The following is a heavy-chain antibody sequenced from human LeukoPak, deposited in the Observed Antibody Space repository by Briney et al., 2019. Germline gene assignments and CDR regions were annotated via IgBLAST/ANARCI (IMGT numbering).Heavy chain of an antibody. CDR3: ARSNSGSYFRFDY. J-gene: IGHJ4*02. Sequence: SETLSLTCTVSGGSISSNNYYWGWIRQPPGKGLEWFRSIYYSGSTYYNPSLKGRVTISVDTSKNQFSLKLSSVTAADTAVYYCARSNSGSYFRFDYWGQGTPVTVSS. V-gene: IGHV4-39*01. CDR2: IYYSGST. D-gene: IGHD1-26*01. CDR1: GGSISSNNYY.